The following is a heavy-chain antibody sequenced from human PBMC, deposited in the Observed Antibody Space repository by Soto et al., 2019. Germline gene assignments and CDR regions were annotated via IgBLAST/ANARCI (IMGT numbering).Heavy chain of an antibody. CDR3: AREGEMVNDAFDI. CDR1: GFTFSSYS. CDR2: ISNDGINK. Sequence: QVQLVESGGSVVQPGRSLGLSCAASGFTFSSYSMHWVRQAPGKGLEWVAFISNDGINKHYADSVKGRFTISRDNSKNTLYLEMKFPRAEDTAVYYCAREGEMVNDAFDIWGQGTMVTVSS. J-gene: IGHJ3*02. V-gene: IGHV3-30-3*01. D-gene: IGHD3-16*01.